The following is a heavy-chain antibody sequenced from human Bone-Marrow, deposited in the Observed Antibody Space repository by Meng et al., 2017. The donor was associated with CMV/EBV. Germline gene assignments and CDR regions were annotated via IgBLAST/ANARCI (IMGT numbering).Heavy chain of an antibody. J-gene: IGHJ6*02. V-gene: IGHV3-21*01. Sequence: GGSLRLSCAASGFTFSSYSMNWVRQAPGKGLEWVSSISSSSSYIYYADSVKGRSTISRDNAKNSLYLQMNGLRAEDTAVYYCARGGVRDDFWRGYYSLRGGMDVWGQGTTVTVS. D-gene: IGHD3-3*01. CDR3: ARGGVRDDFWRGYYSLRGGMDV. CDR2: ISSSSSYI. CDR1: GFTFSSYS.